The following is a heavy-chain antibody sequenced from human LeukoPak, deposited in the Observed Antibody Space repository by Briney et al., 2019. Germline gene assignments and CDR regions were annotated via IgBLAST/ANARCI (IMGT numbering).Heavy chain of an antibody. D-gene: IGHD3-22*01. V-gene: IGHV3-23*01. CDR3: AKGSYYDSSGSSYFDY. CDR2: ISGSGDNT. Sequence: GGSLRLSCAASGFTFSSYAMSWVRQAPGKGLEWVSGISGSGDNTYYADSVKGRFTISRDNSKNTLYVQVNSLGTEDTAAYYCAKGSYYDSSGSSYFDYWGQGTLVTVFS. J-gene: IGHJ4*02. CDR1: GFTFSSYA.